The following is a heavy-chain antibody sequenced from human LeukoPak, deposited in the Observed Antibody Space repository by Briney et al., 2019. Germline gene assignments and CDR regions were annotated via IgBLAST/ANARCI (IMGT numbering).Heavy chain of an antibody. J-gene: IGHJ5*02. D-gene: IGHD1-26*01. V-gene: IGHV1-2*02. CDR3: ARDNSVGDNAWWFDP. Sequence: ASVKVSCKASGYTFTGYYMHWVRQAPGQGLEWMGWINPNSGGTNYAQKFQGRVTMTRDMSTSTDYMELSSLRSEDAAIYYCARDNSVGDNAWWFDPWGQGTLVTVSS. CDR2: INPNSGGT. CDR1: GYTFTGYY.